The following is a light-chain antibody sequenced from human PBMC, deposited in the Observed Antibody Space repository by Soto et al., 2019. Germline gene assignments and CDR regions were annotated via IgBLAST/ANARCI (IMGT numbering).Light chain of an antibody. J-gene: IGKJ1*01. Sequence: AIRITQFPSWLSSSTRSRFTITCVASQGISSYLAWFQQKPGRPPKLLMSATSTLQSDVPSRFSGSGSGTDFTLTIGCLQSEDLATYYCQQYYTYPWTFGQGTKVDIK. CDR2: ATS. CDR1: QGISSY. CDR3: QQYYTYPWT. V-gene: IGKV1-8*01.